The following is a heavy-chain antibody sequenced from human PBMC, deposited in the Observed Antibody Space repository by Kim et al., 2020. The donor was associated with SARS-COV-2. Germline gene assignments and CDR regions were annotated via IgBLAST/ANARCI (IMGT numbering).Heavy chain of an antibody. D-gene: IGHD6-13*01. V-gene: IGHV3-30*18. CDR1: GFTFSSYG. J-gene: IGHJ3*02. CDR2: ISYDGSNK. Sequence: GGSLRLSCAASGFTFSSYGMHWVRQAPGKGLEWVAVISYDGSNKYYADSVKGRFTISRDNSKNTLYLQMNSLRAEDTAVYYCANQIAAAGTGAFDIWGQGTMVTVSS. CDR3: ANQIAAAGTGAFDI.